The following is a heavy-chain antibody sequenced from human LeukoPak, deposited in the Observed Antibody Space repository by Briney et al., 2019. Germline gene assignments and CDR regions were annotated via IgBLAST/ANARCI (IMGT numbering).Heavy chain of an antibody. CDR2: ISNSGST. V-gene: IGHV4-59*01. CDR3: AREGTAGTNLNWFDP. CDR1: RGSISSYY. Sequence: PSETLSLTCTVSRGSISSYYWSWIRQPPGKGLEWIGYISNSGSTNFNPSLKSRVTISVDTSKNQFSLKLSSVTAADTAVYYCAREGTAGTNLNWFDPWGQGTLVTVSS. D-gene: IGHD1-1*01. J-gene: IGHJ5*02.